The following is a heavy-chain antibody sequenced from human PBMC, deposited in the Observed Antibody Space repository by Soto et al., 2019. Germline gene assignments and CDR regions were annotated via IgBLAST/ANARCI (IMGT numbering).Heavy chain of an antibody. D-gene: IGHD2-15*01. CDR3: ARGVDIVVVVAWFDY. J-gene: IGHJ4*02. Sequence: GGSLRLSCAASGFTFSDYYISWIRQAPGKGLEWVSYISSSGSTIYYADSVKGRFTISRDNAKNSLYLQMNSLRAEDTAVYYCARGVDIVVVVAWFDYWGQGTLVTVSS. CDR1: GFTFSDYY. V-gene: IGHV3-11*01. CDR2: ISSSGSTI.